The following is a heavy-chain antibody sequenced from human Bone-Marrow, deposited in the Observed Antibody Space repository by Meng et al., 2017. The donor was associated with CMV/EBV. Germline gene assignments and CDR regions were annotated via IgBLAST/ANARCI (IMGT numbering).Heavy chain of an antibody. Sequence: PCKASGYTFSGYYIHWVRQAPGQGLEWMGWINPNSGDTNHAQKFQGRVTVTRDTTVSTAYMELSRLASDDTAVYYCARVGTIRNFDYWGQGTLVTVSS. D-gene: IGHD3-10*01. CDR1: GYTFSGYY. CDR2: INPNSGDT. J-gene: IGHJ4*02. CDR3: ARVGTIRNFDY. V-gene: IGHV1-2*02.